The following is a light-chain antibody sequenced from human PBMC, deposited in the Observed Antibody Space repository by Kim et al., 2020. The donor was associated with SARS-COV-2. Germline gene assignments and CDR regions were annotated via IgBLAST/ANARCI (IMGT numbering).Light chain of an antibody. CDR3: QQTYSAPRT. J-gene: IGKJ1*01. CDR2: TAS. V-gene: IGKV1-39*01. Sequence: DIQMTQSPTSLSASVGDRVTITCRASQDISRYLNWYQQKPGKAPKLQIYTASSLQSGVPSRFTGSGSETDFTLTISSLQPEDFATYYCQQTYSAPRTFGQGTKVDIK. CDR1: QDISRY.